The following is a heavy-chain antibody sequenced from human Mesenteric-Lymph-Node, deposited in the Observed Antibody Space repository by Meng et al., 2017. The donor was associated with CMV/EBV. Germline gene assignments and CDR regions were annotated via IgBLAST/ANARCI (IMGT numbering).Heavy chain of an antibody. CDR3: ARHQRWLKSEGGFNY. J-gene: IGHJ4*02. CDR1: GGSFSGYY. Sequence: GQSPQWGAGLLEPSETLSLTCAVYGGSFSGYYWSWIRQPPGKGLEWIGEINHSGSTNYNPSLKSRVTISVDTSKNQFSLKLSSVTAADTAVYYCARHQRWLKSEGGFNYWGQGTLVTVSS. CDR2: INHSGST. V-gene: IGHV4-34*01. D-gene: IGHD4-23*01.